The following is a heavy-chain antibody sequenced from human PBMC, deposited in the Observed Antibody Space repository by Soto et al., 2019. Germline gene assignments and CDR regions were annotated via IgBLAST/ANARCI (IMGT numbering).Heavy chain of an antibody. D-gene: IGHD3-10*01. V-gene: IGHV3-21*01. CDR3: ASGNVVRGVGPMYYFDY. CDR1: GFTFSSDS. CDR2: ISSSSSYI. Sequence: SLRLSCAASGFTFSSDSMHWVRQAPGKGLEWVTSISSSSSYIYYADSVNGRFTISRDTAKNSLHLQMNSLRAEDTAVYYCASGNVVRGVGPMYYFDYWGQGTLVTVSS. J-gene: IGHJ4*02.